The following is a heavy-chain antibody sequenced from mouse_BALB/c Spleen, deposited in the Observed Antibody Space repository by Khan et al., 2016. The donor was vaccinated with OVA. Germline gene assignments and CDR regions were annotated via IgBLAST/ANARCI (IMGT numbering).Heavy chain of an antibody. CDR2: IWSDGST. Sequence: QVQLKDSGPGLAAPPQSLSITCTISGFSLTNYGVHWVRQPPGKGLEWLVVIWSDGSTTYNSALKSRLTITKDNSQSQVFLKMNSLQTDDTAIYFCARQPYYHYNIMDYWGQGTSVTVSS. V-gene: IGHV2-6-1*01. CDR3: ARQPYYHYNIMDY. J-gene: IGHJ4*01. CDR1: GFSLTNYG. D-gene: IGHD2-10*01.